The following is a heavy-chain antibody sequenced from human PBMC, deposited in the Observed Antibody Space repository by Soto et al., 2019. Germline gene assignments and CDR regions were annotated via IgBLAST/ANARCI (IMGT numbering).Heavy chain of an antibody. CDR1: GYSFTRNY. Sequence: ASVKVPCKASGYSFTRNYVHWVRQAPGQGLEWVGIISPGGGTTTYEQKFQGRVTMTSDTSTSTVYRELSSLRSDDTAVYYCASVPLDVRGWLWHESDSWGQGTLVTVSS. V-gene: IGHV1-46*01. J-gene: IGHJ4*02. CDR3: ASVPLDVRGWLWHESDS. D-gene: IGHD6-19*01. CDR2: ISPGGGTT.